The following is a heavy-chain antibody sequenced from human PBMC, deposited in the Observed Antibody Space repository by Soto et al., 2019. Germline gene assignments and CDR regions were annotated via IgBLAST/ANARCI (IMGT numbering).Heavy chain of an antibody. CDR3: AREKVTSGYPD. Sequence: QVQLVQSGAEVKKPGASVKVSCKASGYTFTSYDINWVRQATGQGLEWMGWMNPNRGNTDYAQKYQGRITMTRNNSISTAYMELSSLISEDTAVYYCAREKVTSGYPDWGQGTLVTVSS. J-gene: IGHJ4*02. D-gene: IGHD3-22*01. CDR1: GYTFTSYD. CDR2: MNPNRGNT. V-gene: IGHV1-8*01.